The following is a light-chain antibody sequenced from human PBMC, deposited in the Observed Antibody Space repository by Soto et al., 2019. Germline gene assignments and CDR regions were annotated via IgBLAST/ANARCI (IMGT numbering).Light chain of an antibody. J-gene: IGLJ2*01. V-gene: IGLV2-23*03. CDR2: EGS. CDR1: SSDVGSYNL. CDR3: CSYAGSSTLVV. Sequence: QSVLTQPPSVSGSPGQSITISCTGTSSDVGSYNLVSWYQQHPGKAPKLMIYEGSKRPSGVSNRFSGSKSGNTASLTISGLQAEDEADYYCCSYAGSSTLVVFGGGPKVTVL.